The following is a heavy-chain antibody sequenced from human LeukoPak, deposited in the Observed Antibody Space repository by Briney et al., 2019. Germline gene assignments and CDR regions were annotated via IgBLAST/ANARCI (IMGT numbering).Heavy chain of an antibody. CDR2: GNT. V-gene: IGHV1-18*01. J-gene: IGHJ6*03. D-gene: IGHD6-13*01. Sequence: GNTNYAQKLQGRVTMTTDTSTSTAYMELRSLRSDDTAVYYCAREFSLAAGTNYYYYMDVWGKGTTVTVSS. CDR3: AREFSLAAGTNYYYYMDV.